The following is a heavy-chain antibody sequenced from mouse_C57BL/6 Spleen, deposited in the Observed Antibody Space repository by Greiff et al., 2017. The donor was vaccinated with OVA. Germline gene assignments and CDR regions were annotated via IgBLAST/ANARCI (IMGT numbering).Heavy chain of an antibody. Sequence: VQLQQSGPELVKPGASVKISCKASGYTFTDYYMNWVKQSHGKSLEWIGDINPNNGGTSYNQKFKGKATLTVDKSSSTAYMELRSLTSEDSAVYYCARVPYDGYFDYWGQGTTLTVSS. CDR1: GYTFTDYY. CDR3: ARVPYDGYFDY. V-gene: IGHV1-26*01. J-gene: IGHJ2*01. D-gene: IGHD2-3*01. CDR2: INPNNGGT.